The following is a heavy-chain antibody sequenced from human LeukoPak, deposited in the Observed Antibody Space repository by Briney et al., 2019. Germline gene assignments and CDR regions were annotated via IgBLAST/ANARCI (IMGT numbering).Heavy chain of an antibody. CDR1: GFTFSDYS. CDR2: VGISSGNT. CDR3: ARDHRYAFDN. J-gene: IGHJ4*02. V-gene: IGHV3-48*04. D-gene: IGHD5-12*01. Sequence: GGSLRLSCAASGFTFSDYSMNWVRQAPGKGLEWISYVGISSGNTKYANSVKGRFTISGDSAKNSVFLQMNSLRVEDTAVYYCARDHRYAFDNWGQGTLVTVSS.